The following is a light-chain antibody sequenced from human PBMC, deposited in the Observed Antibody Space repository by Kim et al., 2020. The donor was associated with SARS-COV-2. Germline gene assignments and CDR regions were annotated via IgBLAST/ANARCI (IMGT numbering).Light chain of an antibody. CDR2: DAS. Sequence: EIVMTQSPATLSVSPGERATLSCRASQSVSSNLAWYQQKRGQAPRLLIYDASTRATGIPARFSGSGSGTEFTLTISSLQSEDFAVYYCQQYKGTFGQGTKLEIK. CDR3: QQYKGT. CDR1: QSVSSN. J-gene: IGKJ1*01. V-gene: IGKV3-15*01.